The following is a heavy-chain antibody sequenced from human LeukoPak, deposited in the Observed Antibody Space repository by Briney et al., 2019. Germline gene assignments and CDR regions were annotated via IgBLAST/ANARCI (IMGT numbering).Heavy chain of an antibody. CDR2: ISYDGSNK. D-gene: IGHD2-8*02. CDR1: GFTFSSYG. J-gene: IGHJ4*02. V-gene: IGHV3-30*03. CDR3: SGGRMGMFDY. Sequence: PGGSLRLSCAASGFTFSSYGVHSVPQAPGKGLEWVAVISYDGSNKYYADSVKGRFTISRDNSKNTLYLQMKSLGAEDTAVYYCSGGRMGMFDYWGQGTLVTVSS.